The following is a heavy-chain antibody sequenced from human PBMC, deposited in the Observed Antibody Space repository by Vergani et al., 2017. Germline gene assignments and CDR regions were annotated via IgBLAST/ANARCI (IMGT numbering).Heavy chain of an antibody. CDR2: ISGSGGST. CDR1: GFTFSSYA. Sequence: EVQLLESGGGLVQPGGSLRLSCAASGFTFSSYAMSWVRPAPGKGLEWVSAISGSGGSTYYADSVKGRFTISRDNSKNTLYLQMNSLRAEDTAVYYCAKAYSSPLNYYYYYMDVWGKGTTVTVSS. J-gene: IGHJ6*03. V-gene: IGHV3-23*01. CDR3: AKAYSSPLNYYYYYMDV. D-gene: IGHD4-11*01.